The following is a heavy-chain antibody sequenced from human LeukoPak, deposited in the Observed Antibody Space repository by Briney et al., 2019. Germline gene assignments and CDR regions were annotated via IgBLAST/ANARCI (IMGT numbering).Heavy chain of an antibody. V-gene: IGHV3-30*02. CDR1: GFTFSSYG. CDR2: IRYDGSNK. Sequence: PGGSLRLSCAASGFTFSSYGMHWVRQAPGKGLEWVTFIRYDGSNKYYADSVKGRFTISRDNSKNTLYLRMNSLRAEDTAVYYCARSPMVRGIIAHFDYWGQGTLVTVSS. D-gene: IGHD3-10*01. J-gene: IGHJ4*02. CDR3: ARSPMVRGIIAHFDY.